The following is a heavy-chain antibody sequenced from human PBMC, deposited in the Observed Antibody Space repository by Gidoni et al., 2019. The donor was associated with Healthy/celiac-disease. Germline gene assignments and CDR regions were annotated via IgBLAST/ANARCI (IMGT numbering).Heavy chain of an antibody. CDR1: GFTVSSHY. D-gene: IGHD4-17*01. V-gene: IGHV3-66*02. J-gene: IGHJ6*02. Sequence: EVQLLESGGGLVQPGGSLRLSCAASGFTVSSHYMSWVRQAPGKGLEWVSVIYSGGSTYYADSVKGRFTISRDNSKNTLYLQMNSLRAEDTAVYYCARVADLGDYPYYYYYGMDVWGQGTTVTVSS. CDR3: ARVADLGDYPYYYYYGMDV. CDR2: IYSGGST.